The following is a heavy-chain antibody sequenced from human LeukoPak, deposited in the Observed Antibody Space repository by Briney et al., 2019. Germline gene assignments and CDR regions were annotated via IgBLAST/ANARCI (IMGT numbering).Heavy chain of an antibody. CDR3: ARDRGDRYFDWSDY. D-gene: IGHD3-9*01. V-gene: IGHV3-33*01. CDR1: GFTFSSYG. CDR2: IWYDGSNK. Sequence: GGSLRLSCAASGFTFSSYGMHWVRQAPGKGLEWVAIIWYDGSNKYYADSVKGRFTISRDNSKNTLYLQVNSLRAEDTAVYFCARDRGDRYFDWSDYWGQGTLVTVSS. J-gene: IGHJ4*02.